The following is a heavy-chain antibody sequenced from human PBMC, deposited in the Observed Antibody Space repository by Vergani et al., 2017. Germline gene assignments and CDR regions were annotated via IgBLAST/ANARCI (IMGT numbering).Heavy chain of an antibody. Sequence: EVQLVQSGAEVKKPGESLKISCKGSGYSFTSYWIGWVRQMPGKGLEWMGIIYPGDSDTRYSPSFQGQVTISADKSISTAYLQWSSRKASYTAMYYFARGVVVVPAAPPGWFDPWGQGTLVTVSS. CDR3: ARGVVVVPAAPPGWFDP. V-gene: IGHV5-51*03. D-gene: IGHD2-2*01. CDR2: IYPGDSDT. J-gene: IGHJ5*02. CDR1: GYSFTSYW.